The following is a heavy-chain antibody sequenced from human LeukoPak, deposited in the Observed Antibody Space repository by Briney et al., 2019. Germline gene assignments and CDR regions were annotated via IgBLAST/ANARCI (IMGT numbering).Heavy chain of an antibody. D-gene: IGHD3-22*01. V-gene: IGHV4-59*01. CDR3: ARGDYYDDAFDI. CDR2: IYYSGST. Sequence: SETLSLTCTVSGGSISSYYWSWIRQPPGKGLEWIGYIYYSGSTNYNPSLKSRVTISVDTSKNQFSLKLSSVTAADTAVYYCARGDYYDDAFDIWGQGTMVTVSS. J-gene: IGHJ3*02. CDR1: GGSISSYY.